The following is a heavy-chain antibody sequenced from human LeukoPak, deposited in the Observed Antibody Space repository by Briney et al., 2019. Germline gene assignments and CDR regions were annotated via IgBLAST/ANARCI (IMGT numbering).Heavy chain of an antibody. Sequence: SETLSLTCTVSGGSIRSYYWSWIRQPPGKGLEWIGYIYYSGNTNYNPSLKSRVTISVDTSKNQFSLKLSSVTAADTAVYYCGRGAGYCGGDCYLNWFDPWGQGTLVTVSS. V-gene: IGHV4-59*01. J-gene: IGHJ5*02. CDR3: GRGAGYCGGDCYLNWFDP. CDR2: IYYSGNT. CDR1: GGSIRSYY. D-gene: IGHD2-21*02.